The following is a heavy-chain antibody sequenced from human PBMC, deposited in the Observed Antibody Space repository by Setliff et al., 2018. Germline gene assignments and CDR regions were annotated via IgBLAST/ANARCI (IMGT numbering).Heavy chain of an antibody. CDR3: ARERTIFGILVISGWFDP. V-gene: IGHV4-4*07. CDR1: GASISDYY. Sequence: SETLSLTCTVSGASISDYYWTWIRQPAGKELEWIGRASASGSTTYNPSLKSRVTMSVDTSRNQISLNLTSVTAADTAMYYCARERTIFGILVISGWFDPWGQGTVVTVSS. CDR2: ASASGST. J-gene: IGHJ5*02. D-gene: IGHD3-3*01.